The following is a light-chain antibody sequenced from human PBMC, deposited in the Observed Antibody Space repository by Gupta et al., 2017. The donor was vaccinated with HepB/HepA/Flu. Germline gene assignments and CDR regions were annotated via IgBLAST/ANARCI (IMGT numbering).Light chain of an antibody. V-gene: IGLV1-51*01. CDR3: GTWDNSRSAGI. Sequence: SVLTQPPSVSAAPGQKVTISCSGSSPNIGNNFVSWYQQFPGTAPKLLIYDNDNRPSGIPDRFSGSKSGTSATLGITGPQTGDEADYYCGTWDNSRSAGIFGGGTKLTVL. J-gene: IGLJ2*01. CDR1: SPNIGNNF. CDR2: DND.